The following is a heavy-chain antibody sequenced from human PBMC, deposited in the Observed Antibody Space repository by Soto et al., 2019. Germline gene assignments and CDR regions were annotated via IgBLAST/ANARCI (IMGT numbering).Heavy chain of an antibody. CDR3: ERGYAIVRYSYNWLDP. D-gene: IGHD2-8*01. Sequence: ASVKVSCKASGYTFTSYAMHWVRQAPGQRLEWMGWINAGNGNTKYSQKFQGRVTITRDTSASTAYMELSSLRSEDTAVYYCERGYAIVRYSYNWLDPCGQGTLATVSS. CDR2: INAGNGNT. CDR1: GYTFTSYA. J-gene: IGHJ5*02. V-gene: IGHV1-3*01.